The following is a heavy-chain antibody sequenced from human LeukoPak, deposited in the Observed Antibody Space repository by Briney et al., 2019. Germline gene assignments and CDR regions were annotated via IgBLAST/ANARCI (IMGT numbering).Heavy chain of an antibody. CDR2: IYHSGST. CDR3: ASSLSTAGIDY. CDR1: GYSISTGRY. V-gene: IGHV4-38-2*01. J-gene: IGHJ4*02. Sequence: SETLSLTCAVSGYSISTGRYWGWLRPPPGEGLEWIGSIYHSGSTYYNPSLKSRVTISVDTSKNQFSLNLRSVTAADTAVYYCASSLSTAGIDYWGQGTLVTVSS. D-gene: IGHD2-2*01.